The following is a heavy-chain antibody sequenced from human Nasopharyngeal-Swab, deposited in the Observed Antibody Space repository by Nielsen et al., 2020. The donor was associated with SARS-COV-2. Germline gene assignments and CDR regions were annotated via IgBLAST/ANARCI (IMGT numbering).Heavy chain of an antibody. CDR3: ARAGRVGDAYTGLDV. J-gene: IGHJ6*02. Sequence: SETLSLTCSVSGGSFNGFYWNWIRQPLGKGLEWIGEINHNERTNYNPSLKSRVTMSVDTSTNRVSLKLTSLTATDTAVYYCARAGRVGDAYTGLDVWGQGTTVTVSS. CDR2: INHNERT. D-gene: IGHD5-24*01. CDR1: GGSFNGFY. V-gene: IGHV4-34*01.